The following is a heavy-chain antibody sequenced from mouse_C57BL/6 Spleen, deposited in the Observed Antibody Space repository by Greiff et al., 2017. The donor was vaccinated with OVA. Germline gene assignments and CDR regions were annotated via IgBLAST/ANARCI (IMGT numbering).Heavy chain of an antibody. CDR2: ISDGGSYT. CDR3: AREDTTAYYFDY. CDR1: GFTFSSYA. Sequence: EVQRVESGGGLVKPGGSLKLSCAASGFTFSSYAMSWVRQTPEKRLEWVATISDGGSYTYYPDNVKGRFTISRDNAKNNLYLQMSHLKSEDTAMYYCAREDTTAYYFDYWGQGTTLTVSS. V-gene: IGHV5-4*01. J-gene: IGHJ2*01. D-gene: IGHD1-2*01.